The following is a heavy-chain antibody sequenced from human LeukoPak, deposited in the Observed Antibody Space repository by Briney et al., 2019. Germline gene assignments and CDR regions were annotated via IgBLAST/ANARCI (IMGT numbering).Heavy chain of an antibody. V-gene: IGHV4-38-2*02. D-gene: IGHD5-12*01. CDR1: GCSISSGYY. J-gene: IGHJ4*02. CDR2: IYHSGST. Sequence: SETLSLTCTVSGCSISSGYYWGWIRQPPGKGLEWIGSIYHSGSTYYNPSLKSRVTISVDTSKYQFSLKLSSVTAADTAVYYCASDIMRGGGYSGYGGVTSNDYWGQGTLVTVSS. CDR3: ASDIMRGGGYSGYGGVTSNDY.